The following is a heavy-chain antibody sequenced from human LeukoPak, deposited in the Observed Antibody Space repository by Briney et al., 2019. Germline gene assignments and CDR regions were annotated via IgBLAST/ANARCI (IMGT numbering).Heavy chain of an antibody. D-gene: IGHD3-10*01. J-gene: IGHJ4*02. CDR3: AKDGAMVRGTSFGY. Sequence: GGSLRLSCAASGFTFSSYGMHWVRQAPGKGLEWVAFIRYDGSNKYYADSVKGRFTISRDNSKNTLYLQMNSLRAEDTAVYYCAKDGAMVRGTSFGYWGQGTLVIVSS. V-gene: IGHV3-30*02. CDR2: IRYDGSNK. CDR1: GFTFSSYG.